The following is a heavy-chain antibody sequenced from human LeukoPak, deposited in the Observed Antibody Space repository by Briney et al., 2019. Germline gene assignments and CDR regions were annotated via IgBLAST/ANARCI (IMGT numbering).Heavy chain of an antibody. V-gene: IGHV3-74*01. CDR3: ARDLPLAAADPKADY. CDR1: GFTFSNYW. CDR2: INSDGSST. J-gene: IGHJ4*02. D-gene: IGHD6-13*01. Sequence: GGSLRLSCAASGFTFSNYWMHWVRQAPGKGLVWVSRINSDGSSTSYADSVKGRFTISRDNAKNSLYLQMNSLRAEDTAVYYCARDLPLAAADPKADYWGQGTLITVSS.